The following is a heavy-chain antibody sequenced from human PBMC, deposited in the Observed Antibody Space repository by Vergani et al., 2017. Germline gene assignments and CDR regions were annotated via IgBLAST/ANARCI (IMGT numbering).Heavy chain of an antibody. CDR2: IRSKANSYAT. V-gene: IGHV3-73*01. Sequence: EVQLVESGGGLVQPGGSLKLSCAAPGFTFSGSAMHWVRQASGKGLEWVGRIRSKANSYATAYAASVKGRFTISRDDSQNTAYLQMNSLKTEDTAVYYCTSRSGSYYSDYWGQGTLFTVSS. D-gene: IGHD1-26*01. CDR3: TSRSGSYYSDY. CDR1: GFTFSGSA. J-gene: IGHJ4*02.